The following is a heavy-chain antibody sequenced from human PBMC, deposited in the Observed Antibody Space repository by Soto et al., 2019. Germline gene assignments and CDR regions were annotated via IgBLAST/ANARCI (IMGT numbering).Heavy chain of an antibody. CDR3: ARRGGSRQEDYYYMDV. D-gene: IGHD2-15*01. CDR1: GYIFANYF. V-gene: IGHV1-46*01. CDR2: INPSGTST. Sequence: GASVKVSCKASGYIFANYFMHWVRQAPGQGLEWMGIINPSGTSTSYAQKFQGRVTMTRDTSTSTVYMELSSLRSEDTAVYYCARRGGSRQEDYYYMDVWGKGTTVTVSS. J-gene: IGHJ6*03.